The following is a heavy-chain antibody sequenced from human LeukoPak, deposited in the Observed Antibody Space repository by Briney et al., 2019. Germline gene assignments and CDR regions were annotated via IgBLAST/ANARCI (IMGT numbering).Heavy chain of an antibody. D-gene: IGHD2-2*01. V-gene: IGHV3-7*01. CDR2: INRDGSVK. J-gene: IGHJ3*02. CDR3: ARSRQFAVVPAAIAFDI. Sequence: GGSLRLSCVGSGFNFGNYSMTWVRQAPGKGLEWVANINRDGSVKNYVDSVKGRFTISRDKAKSSLFLQANSLRAEDTAVYYCARSRQFAVVPAAIAFDIWGQGTVVTVSS. CDR1: GFNFGNYS.